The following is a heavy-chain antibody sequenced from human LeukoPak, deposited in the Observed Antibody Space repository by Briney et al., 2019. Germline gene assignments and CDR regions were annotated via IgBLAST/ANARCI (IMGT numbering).Heavy chain of an antibody. D-gene: IGHD4-23*01. CDR2: ISAYNGNT. CDR3: ARGRIGGGNSYWYFDL. J-gene: IGHJ2*01. V-gene: IGHV1-18*01. CDR1: GYTFTSYG. Sequence: ASVKVSCEASGYTFTSYGISWVRQAPGQGLEWMGWISAYNGNTNYAQKLQGRVTMTTDTSTSTAYMELRSLRSDDTAVYYCARGRIGGGNSYWYFDLWGRGTLVTVSS.